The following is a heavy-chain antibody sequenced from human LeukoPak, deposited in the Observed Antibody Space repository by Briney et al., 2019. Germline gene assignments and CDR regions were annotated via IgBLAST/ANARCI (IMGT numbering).Heavy chain of an antibody. CDR2: INSDGSRT. V-gene: IGHV3-74*01. Sequence: QPGGSLRLSCAASEFTFNSYWMHWVRQAPGKGLVWVSRINSDGSRTAYADSVKGRFSISRDNAKNTLYLQMNSLRVEDTAVYYCARGYGDWFDPWGQGTLVTVSS. D-gene: IGHD3-10*01. CDR3: ARGYGDWFDP. J-gene: IGHJ5*02. CDR1: EFTFNSYW.